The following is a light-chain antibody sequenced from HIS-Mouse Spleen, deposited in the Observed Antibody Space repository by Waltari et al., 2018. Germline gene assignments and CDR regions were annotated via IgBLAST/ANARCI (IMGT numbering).Light chain of an antibody. CDR2: DAS. CDR1: QSVSRY. V-gene: IGKV3-11*01. J-gene: IGKJ2*01. CDR3: QQRSNWPL. Sequence: EIVLTQAPATLSLSPGERATLACRASQSVSRYLAWYQQKPGQAPRLLIYDASNRATGIPARFSCSGSATDFTLTISILEPEDFAVYYCQQRSNWPLFGQGTKLEIK.